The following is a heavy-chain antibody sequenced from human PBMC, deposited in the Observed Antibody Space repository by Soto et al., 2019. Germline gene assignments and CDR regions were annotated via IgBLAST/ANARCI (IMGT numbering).Heavy chain of an antibody. Sequence: PSETLSLTCSVSGDSISSGYWTWIRQPPGRGLELIGYMYYSGSFNYNPSLESRVIISVDTSKNQFPLRLSSVTAADTAVYYCAASILTGYSLFDYWGQGTLVTVS. CDR3: AASILTGYSLFDY. D-gene: IGHD3-9*01. CDR2: MYYSGSF. CDR1: GDSISSGY. J-gene: IGHJ4*02. V-gene: IGHV4-59*01.